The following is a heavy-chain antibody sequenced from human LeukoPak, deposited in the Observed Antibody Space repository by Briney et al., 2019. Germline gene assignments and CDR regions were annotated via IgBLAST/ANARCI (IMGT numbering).Heavy chain of an antibody. Sequence: SVKVSCKASGGTFSSYAISWVRQAPGQGLEWMGGIIPIFGTANYAQKFQGRVTITADESTSTAYMELSSLRSEDTAVYYCARGRRVSPGVHYYYGMDVWGQGTTVAVSS. J-gene: IGHJ6*02. CDR2: IIPIFGTA. CDR3: ARGRRVSPGVHYYYGMDV. D-gene: IGHD2-8*01. CDR1: GGTFSSYA. V-gene: IGHV1-69*13.